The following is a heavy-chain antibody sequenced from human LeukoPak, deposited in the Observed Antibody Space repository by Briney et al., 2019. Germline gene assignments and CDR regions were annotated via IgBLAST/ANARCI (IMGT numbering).Heavy chain of an antibody. CDR3: AKAPGIAAAGRMDV. V-gene: IGHV3-30-3*01. D-gene: IGHD6-13*01. J-gene: IGHJ6*02. CDR1: GFTFSSYA. CDR2: ISYDGSNK. Sequence: QTGGSLRLSCAASGFTFSSYAMHWVRQAPGKGLEWVAVISYDGSNKYYADSVKGRFTISRDNSKNTLYLQMNSLRAEDTAVYYCAKAPGIAAAGRMDVWGQGTTVTVSS.